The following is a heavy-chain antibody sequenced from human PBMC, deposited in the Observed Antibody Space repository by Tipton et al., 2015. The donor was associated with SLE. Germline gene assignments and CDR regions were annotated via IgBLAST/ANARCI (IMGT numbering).Heavy chain of an antibody. CDR1: GGSFSGYY. CDR3: ARQGYDIMTADY. CDR2: LYYNGLT. D-gene: IGHD3-9*01. J-gene: IGHJ4*02. Sequence: LRLSCAVYGGSFSGYYWSWIRKPPGKGLEWIGSLYYNGLTYYNPSLKSRVTISGDASKNQFSLKLTSVTAADTAVYYCARQGYDIMTADYWGQGTQVTVSS. V-gene: IGHV4-34*01.